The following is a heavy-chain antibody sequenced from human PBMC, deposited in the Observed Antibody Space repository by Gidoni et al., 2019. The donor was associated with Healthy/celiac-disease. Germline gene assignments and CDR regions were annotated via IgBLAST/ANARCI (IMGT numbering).Heavy chain of an antibody. J-gene: IGHJ4*02. D-gene: IGHD5-12*01. CDR2: IWYDGSNK. V-gene: IGHV3-33*01. Sequence: QVQLVESGGGVVQPGRSLRLSCAASGFTFSSYGMHWVRQAPGKGLEWVAVIWYDGSNKYYADSVKGRFTISRDNSKNTLYLQMNSLRAEDTAVYYCAREMATIVSYSYYFDYWGQGTLVTVSS. CDR3: AREMATIVSYSYYFDY. CDR1: GFTFSSYG.